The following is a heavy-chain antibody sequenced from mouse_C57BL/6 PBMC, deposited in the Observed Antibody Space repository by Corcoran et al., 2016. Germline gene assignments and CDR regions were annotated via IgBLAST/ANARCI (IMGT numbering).Heavy chain of an antibody. Sequence: QIQLVQSGPELKKPGETVKISCKASGYTFTTYGMSWVKQAPGKGLKWMGWINTYSGVPTYADDFKGRFAFSLETSASTAYLQINNLKNEDTATYFCARPSNFAMDYWGQGTSVPVSS. CDR3: ARPSNFAMDY. CDR1: GYTFTTYG. D-gene: IGHD2-10*02. V-gene: IGHV9-3*01. CDR2: INTYSGVP. J-gene: IGHJ4*01.